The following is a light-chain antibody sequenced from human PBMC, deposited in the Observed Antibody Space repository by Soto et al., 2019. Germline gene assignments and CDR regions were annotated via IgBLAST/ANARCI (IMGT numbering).Light chain of an antibody. J-gene: IGKJ1*01. Sequence: EIMMTQSPATLSVSPGERATLSCRASQSVGSSLAWYQQRPGQTPRLLIFNASTRASGIPTRLSGSGSGSDFSLAISSLQSEDFAVYYCQQYNVWWTFGQGTKVE. CDR3: QQYNVWWT. CDR1: QSVGSS. V-gene: IGKV3-15*01. CDR2: NAS.